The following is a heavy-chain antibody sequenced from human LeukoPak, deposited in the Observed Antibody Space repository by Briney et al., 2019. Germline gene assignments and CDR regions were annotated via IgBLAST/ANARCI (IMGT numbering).Heavy chain of an antibody. V-gene: IGHV4-59*01. D-gene: IGHD2-2*03. J-gene: IGHJ4*02. CDR1: GGSISSYY. Sequence: SETLSLTCTVSGGSISSYYWSWIRQPPGKGLEWIGYIYYSGSTNYNPSLKSRVTISVDTSKNQFSLKLSSVTAADTAVYYCAWMTYPDSMLDYWGQGTLVTVSS. CDR2: IYYSGST. CDR3: AWMTYPDSMLDY.